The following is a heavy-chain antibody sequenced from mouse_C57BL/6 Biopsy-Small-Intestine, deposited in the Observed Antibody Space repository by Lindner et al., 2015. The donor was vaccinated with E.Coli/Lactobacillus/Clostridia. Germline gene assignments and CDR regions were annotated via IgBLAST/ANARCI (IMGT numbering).Heavy chain of an antibody. J-gene: IGHJ3*01. CDR2: INPKSGNT. V-gene: IGHV1-84*02. Sequence: SVKVSCKASGNPFTDNYIHWMRQAPGQGLEWMGWINPKSGNTYYVEKFQFRVTMTSDTSMNTTYMELSRLTSDDTAVYYCARESRVGTYMFSAWWFDPWGQGTLVTVS. CDR1: GNPFTDNY. D-gene: IGHD1-1*02. CDR3: ARESRVGTYMFSAWWFDP.